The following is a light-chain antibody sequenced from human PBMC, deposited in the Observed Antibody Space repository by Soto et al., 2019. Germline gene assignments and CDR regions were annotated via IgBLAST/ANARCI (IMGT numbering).Light chain of an antibody. CDR1: SSDVGSYDR. J-gene: IGLJ3*02. CDR2: EVT. Sequence: QSALTQPPSVSGSPGQSVTISCTGTSSDVGSYDRVSWYQQPPGTAPRLMIYEVTNRPSGVPDRFSGSKSGNTASLTTSGLQPEDEGDYYCCSYTTGSSLVFGGGTKVTVL. CDR3: CSYTTGSSLV. V-gene: IGLV2-18*03.